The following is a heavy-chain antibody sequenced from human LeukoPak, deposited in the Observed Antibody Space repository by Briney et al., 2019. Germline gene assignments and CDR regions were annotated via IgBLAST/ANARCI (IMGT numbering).Heavy chain of an antibody. J-gene: IGHJ5*02. CDR2: INPSGGST. V-gene: IGHV1-46*01. Sequence: ASVKVSCKASGYTFTSYYMHWVRQAPGQGLEWMGIINPSGGSTSYAQKFQGRVTMTTDTSTSTAYMELRSLRSDDTAVYYCARDQAHYYDSSGYFNWFDPWGQGTLVTVSS. CDR1: GYTFTSYY. CDR3: ARDQAHYYDSSGYFNWFDP. D-gene: IGHD3-22*01.